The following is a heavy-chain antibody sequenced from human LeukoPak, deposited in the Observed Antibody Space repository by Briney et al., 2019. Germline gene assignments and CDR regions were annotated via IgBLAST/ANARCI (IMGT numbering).Heavy chain of an antibody. V-gene: IGHV5-51*01. D-gene: IGHD6-13*01. CDR3: ARRYSTDSIDS. CDR1: GYSFTDYW. Sequence: PGESLKISCQGSGYSFTDYWIGWVRQLPGKGLEWMGIIYPGDSNTRYSQSFQGQVTISADKSISTAYLQWSSLKASDTAMYYCARRYSTDSIDSWGQGTLVTVSS. CDR2: IYPGDSNT. J-gene: IGHJ4*02.